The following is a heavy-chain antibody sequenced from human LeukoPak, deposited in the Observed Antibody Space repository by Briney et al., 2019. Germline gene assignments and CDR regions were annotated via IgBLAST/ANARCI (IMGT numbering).Heavy chain of an antibody. V-gene: IGHV1-46*02. CDR3: ARGRNYYDSSDYYYEGDAFDI. CDR1: GYTFNKYY. CDR2: INPRGGST. Sequence: GASVKVSCKASGYTFNKYYMFWVRQAPGQGLEWMGIINPRGGSTSYAQEFQGRVTMTRDTSTSTVYMELSSLRSEDTAVYYCARGRNYYDSSDYYYEGDAFDIWGQGTMVTVSS. D-gene: IGHD3-22*01. J-gene: IGHJ3*02.